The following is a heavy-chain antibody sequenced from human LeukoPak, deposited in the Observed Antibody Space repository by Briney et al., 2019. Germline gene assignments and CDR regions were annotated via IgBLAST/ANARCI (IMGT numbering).Heavy chain of an antibody. CDR1: GFSFNSDW. D-gene: IGHD3-16*01. CDR3: TRRLDD. V-gene: IGHV3-7*01. J-gene: IGHJ4*02. CDR2: IKHDESEK. Sequence: PGGSRRLSCAASGFSFNSDWMDWVRQAPGKGLEWVANIKHDESEKNYLDSVKGRITISRDNAQNSLYLQMNGLRVEDTAVYYCTRRLDDWGQGTLVTVSS.